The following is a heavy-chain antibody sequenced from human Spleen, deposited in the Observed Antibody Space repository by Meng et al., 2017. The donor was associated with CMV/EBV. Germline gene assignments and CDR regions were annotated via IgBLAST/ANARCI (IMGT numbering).Heavy chain of an antibody. CDR2: KNPNGGDT. J-gene: IGHJ4*02. V-gene: IGHV1-2*02. CDR3: AITVRFLEYFFFDH. Sequence: ASGYILNGRFRHWVQPAPGRGLGWMGWKNPNGGDTNYSPRFQGRVTMTRETSISTAYMELSRLKSDDTAIYYCAITVRFLEYFFFDHWGQGTLVTVSS. D-gene: IGHD3-3*01. CDR1: GYILNGRF.